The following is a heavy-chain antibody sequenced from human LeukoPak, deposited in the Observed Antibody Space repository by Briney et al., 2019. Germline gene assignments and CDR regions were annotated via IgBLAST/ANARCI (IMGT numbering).Heavy chain of an antibody. D-gene: IGHD1-26*01. CDR3: ARVRLRIVGATGRIDAFDI. CDR2: ISSSSSYI. CDR1: GFTFSSYS. Sequence: GGSLRLSCAASGFTFSSYSMNWVRQAPGKGLEWVSSISSSSSYIYYADSVKGRFTISRDNAKNSLYLQMNSLRAEDTAVYYCARVRLRIVGATGRIDAFDIWGQGTMVTVSS. J-gene: IGHJ3*02. V-gene: IGHV3-21*01.